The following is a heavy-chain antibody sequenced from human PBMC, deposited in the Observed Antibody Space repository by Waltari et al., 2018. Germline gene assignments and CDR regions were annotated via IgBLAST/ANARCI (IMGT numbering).Heavy chain of an antibody. V-gene: IGHV4-39*07. D-gene: IGHD2-21*01. CDR3: AREGAAYCGGDCEGDI. CDR1: GGSISSSSYY. J-gene: IGHJ3*02. Sequence: QLQLQESGPGLVKPSETLSLTCTVSGGSISSSSYYWGWIRQPPGKGLEWIGSIYYSGSTYYNPSLKSRVTISVDTSKNQFSLKLSSVTAADTAVYYCAREGAAYCGGDCEGDIWGQGTMVTVSS. CDR2: IYYSGST.